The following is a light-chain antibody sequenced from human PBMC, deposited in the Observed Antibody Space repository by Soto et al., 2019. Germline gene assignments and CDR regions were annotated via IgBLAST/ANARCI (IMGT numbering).Light chain of an antibody. Sequence: QSVLTQPPSASGTPGQRVIISCSGSSSNIGRDYVYWFQQLPGTAPKLLIYTNNQRPSGVPDRFSGSKSGTSAALAISGLRSEDEAEYCCAAWDDSLSTWVFGGGTKLTV. CDR2: TNN. V-gene: IGLV1-47*02. CDR3: AAWDDSLSTWV. J-gene: IGLJ3*02. CDR1: SSNIGRDY.